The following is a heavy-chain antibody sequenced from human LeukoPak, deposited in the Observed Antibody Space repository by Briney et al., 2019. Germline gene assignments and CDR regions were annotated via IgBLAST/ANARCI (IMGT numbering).Heavy chain of an antibody. J-gene: IGHJ4*02. V-gene: IGHV4-39*07. Sequence: SETLSLTCTVSGGSISSSSYYWGWIRQPPGKGLEWIGSIYYSGSTYYNPSLKSRVTISVDTSKNQFSLKLSSVTAADTAVYYCARERTVGWARLFDYWGQGTLVTVSS. CDR1: GGSISSSSYY. CDR2: IYYSGST. CDR3: ARERTVGWARLFDY. D-gene: IGHD1-14*01.